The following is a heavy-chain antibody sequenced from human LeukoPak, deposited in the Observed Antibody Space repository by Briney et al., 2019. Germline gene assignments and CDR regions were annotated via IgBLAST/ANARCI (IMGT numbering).Heavy chain of an antibody. CDR2: INSAGSST. V-gene: IGHV3-74*01. CDR3: ARMPYYGDYTSLDY. D-gene: IGHD4-17*01. CDR1: GFTFSSYW. J-gene: IGHJ4*02. Sequence: HAGGSLRLPCAASGFTFSSYWMHWVRQAPGKGLVWVSRINSAGSSTSYADSVKGRFTISRDNAKNTLYLQMNSLRAEDTAVYYCARMPYYGDYTSLDYWGQGTLVTVSS.